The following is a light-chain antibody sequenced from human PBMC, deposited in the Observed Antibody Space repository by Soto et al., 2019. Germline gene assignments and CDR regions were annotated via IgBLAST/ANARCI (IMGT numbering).Light chain of an antibody. CDR2: RNN. J-gene: IGLJ2*01. CDR1: SSNIGSNY. Sequence: QSVLTQPPSASGTPGQRVTISCSGSSSNIGSNYVYWYRQLPGTAPKLLIYRNNQRPSGVPDRFSGSKSGTSASLAISGLRSEDEAHYYCAAWDDSLSGHVVFGGGTKVTVL. V-gene: IGLV1-47*01. CDR3: AAWDDSLSGHVV.